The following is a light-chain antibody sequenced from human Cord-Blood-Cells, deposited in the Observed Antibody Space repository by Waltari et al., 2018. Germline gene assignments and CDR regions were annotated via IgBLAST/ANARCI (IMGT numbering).Light chain of an antibody. CDR3: SSYTSSSTVV. J-gene: IGLJ2*01. CDR2: DVS. CDR1: SSAVGGYNY. V-gene: IGLV2-14*01. Sequence: QSALTQPASVSGSPGQSITISCTGTSSAVGGYNYVSWYQQNPGKAPNLMIYDVSNRPSVVANRFSCSKSGNTASLTISGLQAEDEADYYCSSYTSSSTVVFGGGTKLTVL.